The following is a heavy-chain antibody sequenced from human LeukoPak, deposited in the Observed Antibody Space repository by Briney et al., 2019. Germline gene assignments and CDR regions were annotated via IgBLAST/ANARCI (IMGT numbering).Heavy chain of an antibody. CDR2: IKSKTDGGTT. Sequence: NPGGSLRLSCAASGFTFSNAWMSWVRQAPGKGLEWVGRIKSKTDGGTTDYAAPVKGRFTISRDDSKNTLYLQMNSLKTEDTAVYYCTRGRYFHDSTGYFIGYWGQGTLVTVSS. CDR1: GFTFSNAW. J-gene: IGHJ4*02. D-gene: IGHD3-22*01. V-gene: IGHV3-15*01. CDR3: TRGRYFHDSTGYFIGY.